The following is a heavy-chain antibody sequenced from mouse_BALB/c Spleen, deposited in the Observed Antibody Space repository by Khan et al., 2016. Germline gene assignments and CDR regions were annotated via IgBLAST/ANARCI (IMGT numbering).Heavy chain of an antibody. CDR2: ISSGGST. J-gene: IGHJ3*01. CDR1: GFTFSNYA. Sequence: EVELVESGGGLVKPGGSLKLSCAASGFTFSNYAMSWVRQTPEKRLEWVASISSGGSTYYPDSVKGRFTISRDNARNILYLQMSSLRSEDTAMYYCTRSHYGSRYAEWFAYWGQGTLVTVSA. D-gene: IGHD1-1*01. CDR3: TRSHYGSRYAEWFAY. V-gene: IGHV5-6-5*01.